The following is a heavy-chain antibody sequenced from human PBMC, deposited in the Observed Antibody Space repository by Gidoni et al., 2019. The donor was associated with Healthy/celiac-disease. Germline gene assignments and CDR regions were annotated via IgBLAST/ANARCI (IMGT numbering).Heavy chain of an antibody. CDR3: ARAPKDHSSGRKRDYYYYYGMDV. CDR2: INPNSGGT. D-gene: IGHD6-19*01. V-gene: IGHV1-2*04. CDR1: GYTFTGYS. Sequence: QVQLVQSGAEVKKPGASVKVSCKASGYTFTGYSMHWVRQAPGQGLEWMGWINPNSGGTNYAQKFQGWVTMTRDTSISTAYMELSRLRSDDTAVYYCARAPKDHSSGRKRDYYYYYGMDVWGQGTTVTVSS. J-gene: IGHJ6*02.